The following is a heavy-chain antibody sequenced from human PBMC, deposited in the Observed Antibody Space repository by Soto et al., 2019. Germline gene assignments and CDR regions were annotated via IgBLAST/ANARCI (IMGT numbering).Heavy chain of an antibody. Sequence: PGGSLRLSCAASGFTFSSYEMNWVRQAPGKGLEWVSYISSSGSTIYYAASVKGRFTISRDNAKNSLYLQMNSLRAEDTAVYYCARVSSGYYYVLAAFHICGPGTMVTVSS. CDR2: ISSSGSTI. CDR1: GFTFSSYE. D-gene: IGHD3-22*01. J-gene: IGHJ3*02. CDR3: ARVSSGYYYVLAAFHI. V-gene: IGHV3-48*03.